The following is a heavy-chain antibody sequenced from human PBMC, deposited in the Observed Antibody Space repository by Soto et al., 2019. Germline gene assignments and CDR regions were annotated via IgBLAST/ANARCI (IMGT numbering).Heavy chain of an antibody. J-gene: IGHJ6*02. Sequence: PSETLSLTCAVYGGSFSGHYWSWIRQPPGKGLEWIGEINHSGSTNYNPSLKRRVTISVDTSKNQFSLKLSSVTAADTAVYYCARGSRITIFGVVILNPYYYYGMDVWGQGTTVTVSS. CDR2: INHSGST. CDR1: GGSFSGHY. D-gene: IGHD3-3*01. V-gene: IGHV4-34*01. CDR3: ARGSRITIFGVVILNPYYYYGMDV.